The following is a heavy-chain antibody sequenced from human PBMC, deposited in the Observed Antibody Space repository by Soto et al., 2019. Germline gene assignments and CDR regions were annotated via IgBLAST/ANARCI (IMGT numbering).Heavy chain of an antibody. D-gene: IGHD2-2*01. Sequence: GESLKISCNGSGYSFTSYWISWVRQMPGKGLEWMGRIDPSDSYTNYSPSFQGHVTISADKSISTAYLQWSSLKASDTAMYYCARHDIVVVPAAKGGMDVWGQGTTVTVSS. CDR3: ARHDIVVVPAAKGGMDV. CDR1: GYSFTSYW. CDR2: IDPSDSYT. V-gene: IGHV5-10-1*01. J-gene: IGHJ6*02.